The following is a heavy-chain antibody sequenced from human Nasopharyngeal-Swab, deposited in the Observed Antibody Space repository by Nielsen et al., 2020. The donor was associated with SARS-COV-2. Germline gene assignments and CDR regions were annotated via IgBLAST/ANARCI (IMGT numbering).Heavy chain of an antibody. CDR2: IKQDGSEK. Sequence: ESLNISCPASAPTFTSHWMSWVRQAPGKGLEWVANIKQDGSEKYYVDSVKGPFTISRDNAKNSLYLQRNSLRAEDTAVYYCARDSYEGGVDYWGQGTLVTVSS. J-gene: IGHJ4*02. V-gene: IGHV3-7*01. D-gene: IGHD5-18*01. CDR1: APTFTSHW. CDR3: ARDSYEGGVDY.